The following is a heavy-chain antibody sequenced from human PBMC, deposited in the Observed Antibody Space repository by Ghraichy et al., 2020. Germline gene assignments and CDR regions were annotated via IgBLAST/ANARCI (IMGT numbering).Heavy chain of an antibody. J-gene: IGHJ4*02. CDR3: AKLGGYYGSGSHHYFDY. V-gene: IGHV3-23*01. CDR1: GFTFNTYA. Sequence: GGSLRLSCVASGFTFNTYAMSWVRQAPGKGLEWVSALSHSGADTYYADSVKGRFVMSRDDSKNMVYLQMNNLRGEDTAIYYCAKLGGYYGSGSHHYFDYWGQGTLVTVS. D-gene: IGHD3-10*01. CDR2: LSHSGADT.